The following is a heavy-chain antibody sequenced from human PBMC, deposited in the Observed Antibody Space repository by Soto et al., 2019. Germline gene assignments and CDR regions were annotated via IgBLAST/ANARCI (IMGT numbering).Heavy chain of an antibody. Sequence: GGSLRLSCVASGFTFSDHYMDWVRQAPGKGLEWVGRTRDKSRSYTTEYAASVKGRFTISRDDSKNSLYLQMNSLKTEDTAVYYCVRGQSDRSGYHYFDFWGHGTLVTVSS. D-gene: IGHD3-22*01. V-gene: IGHV3-72*01. CDR1: GFTFSDHY. CDR2: TRDKSRSYTT. J-gene: IGHJ4*01. CDR3: VRGQSDRSGYHYFDF.